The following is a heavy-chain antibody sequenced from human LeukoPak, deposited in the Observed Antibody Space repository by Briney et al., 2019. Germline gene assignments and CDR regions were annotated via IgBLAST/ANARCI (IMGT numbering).Heavy chain of an antibody. V-gene: IGHV5-51*01. D-gene: IGHD5-24*01. CDR1: GYSFNSYW. CDR2: IYPADSDT. CDR3: ARRKGDGYNSPFDY. J-gene: IGHJ4*02. Sequence: GESLKISCKGSGYSFNSYWIGWVRQMPGKGLEWMGNIYPADSDTRYSPSFQGQVTISADKSITTAYLQWSSLRASDTAMYYCARRKGDGYNSPFDYWGQGTLVTVSS.